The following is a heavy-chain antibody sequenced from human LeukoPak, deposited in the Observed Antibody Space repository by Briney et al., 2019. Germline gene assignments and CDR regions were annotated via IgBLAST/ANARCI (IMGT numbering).Heavy chain of an antibody. J-gene: IGHJ3*02. Sequence: ASVKVSCKASDYTLIDYDISWVRQAPGQGLEWMGWISGYNGNTNYAQKLQGRVTMTTDTSSTTAYMELRSLRSDDTAMYYCARDESDFDIWGQGTTVTVSS. CDR3: ARDESDFDI. CDR1: DYTLIDYD. V-gene: IGHV1-18*01. CDR2: ISGYNGNT.